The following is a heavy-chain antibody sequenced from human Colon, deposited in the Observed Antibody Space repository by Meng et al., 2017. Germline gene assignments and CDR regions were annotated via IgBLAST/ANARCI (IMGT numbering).Heavy chain of an antibody. J-gene: IGHJ2*01. CDR1: GFTFSSYA. CDR3: ARGAVAGISSSYWYFDL. Sequence: GGSLRLSCAASGFTFSSYAMHWVRQAPGKGLEWVAVISYDGSNKYYADSVKGRFTISRDNSKNTLYLQMNSLSAEDTAVYYCARGAVAGISSSYWYFDLWGRGTLVTVSS. V-gene: IGHV3-30*01. CDR2: ISYDGSNK. D-gene: IGHD6-19*01.